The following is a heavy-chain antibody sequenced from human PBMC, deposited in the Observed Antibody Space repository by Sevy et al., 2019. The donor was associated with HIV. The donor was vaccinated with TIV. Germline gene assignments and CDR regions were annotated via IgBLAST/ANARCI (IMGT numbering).Heavy chain of an antibody. D-gene: IGHD6-13*01. Sequence: GESLKISCKGSGYSFTSYWIGWVRQMPGKGLEWMGIIYPGDSDTRYSPSFQGQVTISADKSISTAYLQWGRLKASDTAMYYCARQWGIDGYNPTQDAFDIWGQGTMVTVSS. CDR3: ARQWGIDGYNPTQDAFDI. J-gene: IGHJ3*02. V-gene: IGHV5-51*01. CDR2: IYPGDSDT. CDR1: GYSFTSYW.